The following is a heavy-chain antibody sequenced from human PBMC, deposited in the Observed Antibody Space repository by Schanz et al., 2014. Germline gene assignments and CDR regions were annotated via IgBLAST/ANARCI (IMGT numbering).Heavy chain of an antibody. CDR2: ISPYNGNT. D-gene: IGHD2-15*01. V-gene: IGHV1-18*01. CDR3: ARLVGPSFYYGMDV. Sequence: QVQLVQSGAEVKKPGASVKVSCKASGYTFTSYGISWVRQAPGQGLEWMGWISPYNGNTNYAQKLQGRVTMTADTSTSTAYMDLRSLRSDDTAVYYCARLVGPSFYYGMDVWGQGTTVTVSS. CDR1: GYTFTSYG. J-gene: IGHJ6*02.